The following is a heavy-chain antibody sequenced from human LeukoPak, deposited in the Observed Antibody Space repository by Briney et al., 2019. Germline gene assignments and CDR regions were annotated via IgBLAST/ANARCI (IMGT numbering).Heavy chain of an antibody. V-gene: IGHV4-59*11. Sequence: SETLSLTCTVSGGSISNHYWTWIRQPPGKGLEWIGYISYSGSTNYNPSLRSRVTISIDTSNNQISLRLSPVTAADTAVYYCARDPTTVTKGFDIWRLGTMVTVSP. CDR1: GGSISNHY. CDR2: ISYSGST. CDR3: ARDPTTVTKGFDI. J-gene: IGHJ3*02. D-gene: IGHD4-17*01.